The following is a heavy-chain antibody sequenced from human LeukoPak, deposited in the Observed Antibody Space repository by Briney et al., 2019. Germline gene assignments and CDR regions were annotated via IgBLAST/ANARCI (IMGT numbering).Heavy chain of an antibody. CDR3: AKFNRQYCSSISCYGGFDY. D-gene: IGHD2-2*01. J-gene: IGHJ4*02. CDR2: ISYDVGKK. V-gene: IGHV3-30*18. Sequence: GRSLRLSCAASGFTFSSYGMHWVRQAPGKGLEWVAVISYDVGKKYYADSVKGRFTISRDNSKNTLYLQMNSLRAEDTAVYYCAKFNRQYCSSISCYGGFDYWGQGTLVTVSS. CDR1: GFTFSSYG.